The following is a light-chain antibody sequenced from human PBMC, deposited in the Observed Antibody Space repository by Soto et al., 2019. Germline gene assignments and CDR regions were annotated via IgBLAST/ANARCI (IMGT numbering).Light chain of an antibody. CDR1: QSVSNY. Sequence: EIVLTQSPATLSLSPGEGATLSCRASQSVSNYLVWYQQKPGQAPRLLIYDTSNRATDIPARFSGSGSGTDFTLTISRLEPEDFAVYYCQQRSNWPITFGQGTRLEIK. V-gene: IGKV3-11*01. CDR2: DTS. CDR3: QQRSNWPIT. J-gene: IGKJ5*01.